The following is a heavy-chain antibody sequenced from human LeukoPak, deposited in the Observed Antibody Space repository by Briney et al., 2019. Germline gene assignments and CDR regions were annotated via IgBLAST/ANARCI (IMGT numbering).Heavy chain of an antibody. V-gene: IGHV4-59*08. D-gene: IGHD1-26*01. Sequence: PSETLSLTCAVYGGSFSGYYWSWIRQPPGKGLEWIGYIYYSGSTNYNPSLKSRVTISVDTSKNQFSLKLSSVTAADTAVYYCAMGWDADGMDVWGQGTTVTVSS. CDR3: AMGWDADGMDV. CDR2: IYYSGST. CDR1: GGSFSGYY. J-gene: IGHJ6*02.